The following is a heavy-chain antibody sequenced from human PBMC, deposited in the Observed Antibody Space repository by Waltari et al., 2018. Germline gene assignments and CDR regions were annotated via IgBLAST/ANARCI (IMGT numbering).Heavy chain of an antibody. CDR1: GYSISSGYY. CDR2: VYHNGNT. CDR3: ARGALTLYYFDY. D-gene: IGHD3-9*01. Sequence: QVQLQESGPGLLKPSETLSLTCNDSGYSISSGYYWGWIRQSPGKGLEWIGSVYHNGNTYYKPSLKGRVTISLDTSKNKFSLGLSSVTAADTAVYYCARGALTLYYFDYWGQGTLVTVSS. V-gene: IGHV4-38-2*02. J-gene: IGHJ4*02.